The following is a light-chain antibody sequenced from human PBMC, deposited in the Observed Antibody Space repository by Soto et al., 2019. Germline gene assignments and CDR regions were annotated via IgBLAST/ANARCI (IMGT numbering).Light chain of an antibody. Sequence: DIVLTQSPDTLSLSTGERATLPCRASQSVSSSYLAWYQQKPGQAPTLLIHGASSRATGIPDRISGNGSGTDFTLTISRLEPEDFAVYYCQQYGSSPITFGQGTRLEI. J-gene: IGKJ5*01. CDR1: QSVSSSY. CDR2: GAS. CDR3: QQYGSSPIT. V-gene: IGKV3-20*01.